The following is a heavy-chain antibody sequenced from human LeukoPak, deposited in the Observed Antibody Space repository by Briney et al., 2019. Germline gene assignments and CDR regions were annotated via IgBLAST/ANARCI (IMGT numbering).Heavy chain of an antibody. CDR2: LYYSGST. J-gene: IGHJ3*02. CDR1: GGSISNYY. Sequence: SETLSLTCTVSGGSISNYYWSWIRQPPGKGLECIGYLYYSGSTNYNPSLKSRVTISVDTSKSQFSLKLSSVTAADTAVYYCARSAIDAFDIWGQGTMVTVSS. V-gene: IGHV4-59*08. CDR3: ARSAIDAFDI. D-gene: IGHD6-25*01.